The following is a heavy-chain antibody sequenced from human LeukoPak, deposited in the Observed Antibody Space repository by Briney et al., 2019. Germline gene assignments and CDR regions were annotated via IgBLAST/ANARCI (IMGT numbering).Heavy chain of an antibody. Sequence: GASVKVSCKASGYTFTSYGISWVRQAPGQGLEWMGRISAYNGNTNYAQKLQGRVTMTTDTSTSTAYMELRSLRSDDTAVYYCARHWKVLGGVPDAFDIWGQGTMVTVSS. CDR3: ARHWKVLGGVPDAFDI. V-gene: IGHV1-18*01. D-gene: IGHD1-26*01. J-gene: IGHJ3*02. CDR2: ISAYNGNT. CDR1: GYTFTSYG.